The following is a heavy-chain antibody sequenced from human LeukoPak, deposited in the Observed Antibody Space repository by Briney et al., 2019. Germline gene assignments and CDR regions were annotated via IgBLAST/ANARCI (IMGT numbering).Heavy chain of an antibody. CDR1: GFTFSSYA. V-gene: IGHV3-30*04. CDR3: ARDRFYSSAWYYDFWSGYYK. Sequence: GGPLRLSCAASGFTFSSYAMHWVRQAPGKGLEWVAVISHDGSNKYYADSVKGRFTISRDNSKNTLYLQMNSLRAEDTAVYYCARDRFYSSAWYYDFWSGYYKWGQGTLVTVSS. CDR2: ISHDGSNK. D-gene: IGHD3-3*01. J-gene: IGHJ4*02.